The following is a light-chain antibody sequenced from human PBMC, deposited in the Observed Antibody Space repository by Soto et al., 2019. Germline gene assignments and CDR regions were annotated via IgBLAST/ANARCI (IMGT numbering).Light chain of an antibody. CDR3: ASWEDSLNGWV. CDR2: SND. Sequence: QSVLTQPPSASGTPGQRVSISCSGGSSNIGTNTVNWYQHLPGTAPKLLIFSNDERPSGVPDRFSGSKSGTSASLAISGLQSDDEADYYCASWEDSLNGWVIGGGTKLTVL. V-gene: IGLV1-44*01. J-gene: IGLJ3*02. CDR1: SSNIGTNT.